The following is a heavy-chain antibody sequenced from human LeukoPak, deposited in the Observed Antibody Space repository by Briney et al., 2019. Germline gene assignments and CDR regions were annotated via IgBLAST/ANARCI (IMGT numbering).Heavy chain of an antibody. CDR2: TRKKVNSYTT. Sequence: PGGSLRLSCAASGFTFSDHYMDWVRQAPGKGLEWVGRTRKKVNSYTTEYAGSVKGRFTISRDDSKNSLYLQMNSLKTEDTAVYYCARSYGSGTYPFDYWGQGTLVTVSS. V-gene: IGHV3-72*01. D-gene: IGHD3-10*01. J-gene: IGHJ4*02. CDR3: ARSYGSGTYPFDY. CDR1: GFTFSDHY.